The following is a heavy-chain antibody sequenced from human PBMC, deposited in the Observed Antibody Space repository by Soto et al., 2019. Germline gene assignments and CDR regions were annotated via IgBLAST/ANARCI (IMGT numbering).Heavy chain of an antibody. CDR1: GGTFSSYT. D-gene: IGHD1-7*01. J-gene: IGHJ3*02. V-gene: IGHV1-69*04. Sequence: GASVKVSCKASGGTFSSYTISWVRQAPGQGLEWMGRIIPILGIANYAQKSQGRVTITADKSTSTAYMELSSLRSEDTAVYYCARETRPDSPITGTSRAAFDIWGQGTMVTVSS. CDR2: IIPILGIA. CDR3: ARETRPDSPITGTSRAAFDI.